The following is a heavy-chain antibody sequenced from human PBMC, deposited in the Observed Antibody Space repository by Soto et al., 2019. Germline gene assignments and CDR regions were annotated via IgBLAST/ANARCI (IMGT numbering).Heavy chain of an antibody. J-gene: IGHJ3*01. Sequence: PSETLSLTCTVSGGSLSGYYWSWIRQSPEKGLEYIGYISYSGSTNYNPSLKSRVTTSLDTSKNQFSLKLSSVTAADTAIYYCASLNFDILTGYYAFDLWGQGTMVTVSS. CDR3: ASLNFDILTGYYAFDL. D-gene: IGHD3-9*01. CDR2: ISYSGST. V-gene: IGHV4-59*08. CDR1: GGSLSGYY.